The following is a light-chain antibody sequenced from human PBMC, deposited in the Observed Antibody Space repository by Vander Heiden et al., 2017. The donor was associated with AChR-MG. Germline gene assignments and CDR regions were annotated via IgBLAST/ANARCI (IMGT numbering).Light chain of an antibody. CDR2: NAS. CDR1: QSVSTNY. J-gene: IGKJ5*01. V-gene: IGKV3-20*01. CDR3: QQDGSTLIT. Sequence: IVLTQSPGTLSLSPGERATPSCRASQSVSTNYLASCQQKPGQASRLLIYNASRRVTGSPDRFSRSPSGTEFTLTISILDPEDIAVYYCQQDGSTLITFGQWTRLEMK.